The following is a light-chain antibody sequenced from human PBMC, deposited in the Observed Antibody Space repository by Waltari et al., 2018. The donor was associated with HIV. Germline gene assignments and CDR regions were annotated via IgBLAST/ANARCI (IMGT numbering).Light chain of an antibody. CDR1: SSDVGPYDY. CDR3: SSYAGSNKLV. Sequence: QSALTQPPSASGSPGQSVTISCTGTSSDVGPYDYVYWYQQHPGKAPKLMIYEVSKRPSGRPSRYCASKCANAASLTVSGLQEDDEADYYCSSYAGSNKLVFGGGTKLTVL. CDR2: EVS. V-gene: IGLV2-8*01. J-gene: IGLJ3*02.